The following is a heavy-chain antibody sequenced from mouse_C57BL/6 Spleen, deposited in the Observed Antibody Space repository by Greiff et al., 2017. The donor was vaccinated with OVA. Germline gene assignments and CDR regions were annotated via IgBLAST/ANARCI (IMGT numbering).Heavy chain of an antibody. Sequence: VQLQQSGAELVKPGASVKISCKASGYAFSSYWMNWVKQRPGKGLEWIGQIYPGDGDTNYNGKFKGKATLTADKASSTAYMQLSSLSSEDSAVYFCAREPSGYAMYAWGKGASVSVSS. CDR1: GYAFSSYW. J-gene: IGHJ4*01. CDR3: AREPSGYAMYA. V-gene: IGHV1-80*01. CDR2: IYPGDGDT. D-gene: IGHD3-1*01.